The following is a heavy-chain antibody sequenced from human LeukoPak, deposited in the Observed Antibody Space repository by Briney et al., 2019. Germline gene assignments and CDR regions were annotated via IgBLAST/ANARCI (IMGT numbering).Heavy chain of an antibody. V-gene: IGHV4-59*08. CDR3: ARHPELYFFDY. Sequence: PSETLSLTCTVSGASISRYYWSWLRQPPGKGLEWIGYISYSGSTNYNPSLKSRVTISADTSKTQVSLTLSSVTAAETAVYYCARHPELYFFDYWGQGTLVTVSS. CDR1: GASISRYY. D-gene: IGHD3-10*01. CDR2: ISYSGST. J-gene: IGHJ4*02.